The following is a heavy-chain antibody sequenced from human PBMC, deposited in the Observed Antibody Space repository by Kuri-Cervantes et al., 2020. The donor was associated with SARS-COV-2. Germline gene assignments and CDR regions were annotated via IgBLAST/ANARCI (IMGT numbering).Heavy chain of an antibody. V-gene: IGHV4-31*03. CDR2: IYYSGST. J-gene: IGHJ6*02. Sequence: SETLSLTCTVSGGSISSGGYYWSWIRQHPGKGLEWIGYIYYSGSTYYNPSLKSRVTISVDTSKNQFSLELNSVTAADTSVYYCARHGAVVGGYYYPMNVWGQGTTVTVSS. CDR1: GGSISSGGYY. D-gene: IGHD6-19*01. CDR3: ARHGAVVGGYYYPMNV.